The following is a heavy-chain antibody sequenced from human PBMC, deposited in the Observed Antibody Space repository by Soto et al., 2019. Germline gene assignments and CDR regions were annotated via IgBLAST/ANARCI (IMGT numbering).Heavy chain of an antibody. J-gene: IGHJ4*02. CDR1: GGSFSGYY. CDR2: INHSGST. CDR3: ARGANGDYDYFDY. D-gene: IGHD4-17*01. Sequence: SETLSLTCAVYGGSFSGYYWSWIRQPPGKGLEWIGEINHSGSTNYNPSLKSRVTISVDTSKNQFSLKLSSVTAADTAVYYCARGANGDYDYFDYWGQGTLVTVSS. V-gene: IGHV4-34*01.